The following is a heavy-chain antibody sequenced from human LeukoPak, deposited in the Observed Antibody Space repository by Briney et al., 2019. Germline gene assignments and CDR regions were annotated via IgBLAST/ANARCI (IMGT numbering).Heavy chain of an antibody. Sequence: GGSLRLSCAASGFTFNSYGMHWVRQAPGKGLEWVAVIWYDVNHKYYADSVKGRFIISRDNAKNSLYLQMNSLRDEDSAVYYCARDQGIFDYWGQGTLVTVSS. V-gene: IGHV3-33*01. CDR1: GFTFNSYG. CDR3: ARDQGIFDY. J-gene: IGHJ4*02. CDR2: IWYDVNHK.